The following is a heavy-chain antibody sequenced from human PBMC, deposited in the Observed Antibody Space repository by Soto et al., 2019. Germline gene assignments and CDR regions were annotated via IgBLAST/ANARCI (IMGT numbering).Heavy chain of an antibody. CDR3: AHYLMVRGAGDVFVI. Sequence: SGPTLVNPTQTLTLTCTFSGFSLSTSGVGVGWIRQPPGKALEWLALIYWDDDKRYSPSLKSRLTITKDTSKNQVVLTMTNMDPVDTATYYWAHYLMVRGAGDVFVIWAQGTMGPVS. J-gene: IGHJ3*02. V-gene: IGHV2-5*02. CDR2: IYWDDDK. CDR1: GFSLSTSGVG. D-gene: IGHD3-10*01.